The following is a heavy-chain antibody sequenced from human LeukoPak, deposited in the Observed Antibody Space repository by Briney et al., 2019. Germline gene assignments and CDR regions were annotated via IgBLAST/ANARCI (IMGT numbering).Heavy chain of an antibody. CDR2: IYPGDSDT. Sequence: GAALEISFEGAGYLFTSYWIGWVRPIPGKGLEWMGIIYPGDSDTRYSPSFQGQVTISADKSITTAYLQWSSLKASDTAMYYCARHVSSGWSQVDYWGQGTLVTVSS. J-gene: IGHJ4*02. CDR3: ARHVSSGWSQVDY. CDR1: GYLFTSYW. D-gene: IGHD6-19*01. V-gene: IGHV5-51*01.